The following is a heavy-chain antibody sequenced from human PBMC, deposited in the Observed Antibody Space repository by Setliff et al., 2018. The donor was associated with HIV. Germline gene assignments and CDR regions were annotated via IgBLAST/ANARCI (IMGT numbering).Heavy chain of an antibody. J-gene: IGHJ4*02. Sequence: ASVKVSCKASGYTFTGYYIHWVRQAPGQGLEWMGRISPNSGGTNYAEKFQGRVTMTRDTSISTAYMELGGLRSDDTAVYYCARNYGADSNYFDYWGQGTLVTVSS. V-gene: IGHV1-2*06. CDR2: ISPNSGGT. CDR1: GYTFTGYY. D-gene: IGHD4-17*01. CDR3: ARNYGADSNYFDY.